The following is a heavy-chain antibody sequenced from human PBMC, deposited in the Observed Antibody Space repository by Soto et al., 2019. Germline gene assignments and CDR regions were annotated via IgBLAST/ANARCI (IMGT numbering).Heavy chain of an antibody. J-gene: IGHJ6*02. CDR1: GFTFSSYD. Sequence: GGSLRLSCAASGFTFSSYDMHWVRQATGKGLEWVSAIGTAGDTYYPGSVKGRFTISRENAKNSLYLQMNSLRAEDTAVYYCARVGLLNYYYGMDVWGQGTTVTVSS. CDR3: ARVGLLNYYYGMDV. V-gene: IGHV3-13*01. CDR2: IGTAGDT.